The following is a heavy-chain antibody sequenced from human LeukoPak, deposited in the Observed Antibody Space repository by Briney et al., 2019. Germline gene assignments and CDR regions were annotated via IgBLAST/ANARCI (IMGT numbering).Heavy chain of an antibody. Sequence: GGSLRLSCEASGVTVSSNYMSWVCQAPGKGLEWVSVLYSGGSLYYGDSVKGRFTISSDNSKKTLYLQMNNVRVEDTAMYYCARDRFGEGTVWGQGTSVTVSS. J-gene: IGHJ6*02. CDR1: GVTVSSNY. V-gene: IGHV3-53*01. D-gene: IGHD3-10*01. CDR3: ARDRFGEGTV. CDR2: LYSGGSL.